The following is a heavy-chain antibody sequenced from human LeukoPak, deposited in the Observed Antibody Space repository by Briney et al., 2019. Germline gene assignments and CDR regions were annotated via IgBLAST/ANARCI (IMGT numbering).Heavy chain of an antibody. D-gene: IGHD3-22*01. Sequence: SETLSLTCTVSGGSISSSSYYWGWIRQPTGKGLEWIGSIYSSGSTYYNPSLKSRVTISVDTSKNQFSLKLSSVTAADAAVYYCARRDSSGYLLGDAFDIWGQGTMVTVSS. CDR2: IYSSGST. J-gene: IGHJ3*02. CDR3: ARRDSSGYLLGDAFDI. CDR1: GGSISSSSYY. V-gene: IGHV4-39*07.